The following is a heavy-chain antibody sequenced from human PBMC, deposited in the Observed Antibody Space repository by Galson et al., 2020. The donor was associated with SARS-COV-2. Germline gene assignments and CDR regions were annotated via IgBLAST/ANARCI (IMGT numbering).Heavy chain of an antibody. D-gene: IGHD3-16*01. V-gene: IGHV3-15*01. J-gene: IGHJ4*02. CDR1: GFSFISAW. Sequence: GESLKISCAASGFSFISAWLGWVRQAPGKGLEWVGRVKSFTSGGTIDYGAPVKGRFTVSRDDSKTTIYLQMNSLETDDTGVYYCAADVSERGVGEFDFWGQGTLVTVS. CDR2: VKSFTSGGTI. CDR3: AADVSERGVGEFDF.